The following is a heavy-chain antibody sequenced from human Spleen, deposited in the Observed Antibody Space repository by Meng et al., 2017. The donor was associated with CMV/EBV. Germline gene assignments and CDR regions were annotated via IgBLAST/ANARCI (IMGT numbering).Heavy chain of an antibody. Sequence: GESLKISCAASGFTFSSYSMNWVRQAPGMGLEWLSYITSTSSTIYYADSVQGRFTISRDNSKNTLYLQMNSLRAEDTAVYYCARDSRAGYTYGYLTFDYWGQGTLVTVSS. D-gene: IGHD5-18*01. CDR2: ITSTSSTI. CDR1: GFTFSSYS. V-gene: IGHV3-48*01. CDR3: ARDSRAGYTYGYLTFDY. J-gene: IGHJ4*02.